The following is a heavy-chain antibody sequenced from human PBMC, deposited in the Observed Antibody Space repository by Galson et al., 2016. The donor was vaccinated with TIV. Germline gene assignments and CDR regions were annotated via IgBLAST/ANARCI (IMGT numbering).Heavy chain of an antibody. V-gene: IGHV5-51*01. D-gene: IGHD4-17*01. CDR1: GYSFTTYW. Sequence: QSGAEVKKPGESLKISCKASGYSFTTYWIAWVRQMPGKGLEWMGIIFPDDSATAYSPSFEGQVTISVDKSLNFAYVQWNSLRTSDTAMYYCARQTTRSFDSWGQGTRVTVSS. CDR3: ARQTTRSFDS. CDR2: IFPDDSAT. J-gene: IGHJ4*02.